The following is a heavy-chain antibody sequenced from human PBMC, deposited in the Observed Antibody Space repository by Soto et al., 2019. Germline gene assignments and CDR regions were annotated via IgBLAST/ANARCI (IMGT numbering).Heavy chain of an antibody. CDR3: VKDYGDYMNWYFDL. J-gene: IGHJ2*01. CDR2: IRGSGGST. CDR1: GFTFSSYA. D-gene: IGHD4-17*01. Sequence: EVQLLESGGGLVQPGGSLRLSCAASGFTFSSYAMSWVRQAPGKGLEWVSAIRGSGGSTYYADSVKGRFTISRDNSKNTLYLQMNSLRAEDTAVYYCVKDYGDYMNWYFDLWGRGTLVTVSS. V-gene: IGHV3-23*01.